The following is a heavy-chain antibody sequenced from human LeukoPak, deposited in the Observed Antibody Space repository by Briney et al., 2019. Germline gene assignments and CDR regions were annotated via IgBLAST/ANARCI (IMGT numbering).Heavy chain of an antibody. V-gene: IGHV3-23*01. CDR1: GFTFSSYA. CDR3: AKEEFQLLWFGELFFFDY. Sequence: GGSLRLSCAASGFTFSSYAMSWVRQAPGKGLEWVSAISGSGGSTYYADSVKGRFTISRDNSKNTLYLQMNSLRAEDTAVYYCAKEEFQLLWFGELFFFDYWGQGTLVTVSS. CDR2: ISGSGGST. J-gene: IGHJ4*02. D-gene: IGHD3-10*01.